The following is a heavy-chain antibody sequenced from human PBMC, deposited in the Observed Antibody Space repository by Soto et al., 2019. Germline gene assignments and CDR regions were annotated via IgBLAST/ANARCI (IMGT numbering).Heavy chain of an antibody. CDR1: GGTFSSYA. Sequence: QVQLVQSGAEVKKPGSSVKVSCKASGGTFSSYAISWVRQAPGQGLEWMGGIIPIFGTANYAQKCQGRFTITADESTRAAYMELSSLRSEETAVYYCARQGDPGGYYYYGMDVWGQGTTVTVSS. D-gene: IGHD2-21*02. J-gene: IGHJ6*01. V-gene: IGHV1-69*12. CDR2: IIPIFGTA. CDR3: ARQGDPGGYYYYGMDV.